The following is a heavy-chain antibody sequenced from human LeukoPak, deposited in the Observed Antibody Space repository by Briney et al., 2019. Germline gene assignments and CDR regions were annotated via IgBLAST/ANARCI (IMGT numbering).Heavy chain of an antibody. D-gene: IGHD1-26*01. CDR1: GFTFSNAW. Sequence: GGSLRLSCAASGFTFSNAWMSWVRQAPGKGLEWVGRIKSKTDGGTTDYAAPVKGRFTISRDDSKNTLYLQMNSLKTEDTAVYYCTTELSGSYLTDAFDIWGQGTMVTVSS. CDR3: TTELSGSYLTDAFDI. J-gene: IGHJ3*02. CDR2: IKSKTDGGTT. V-gene: IGHV3-15*01.